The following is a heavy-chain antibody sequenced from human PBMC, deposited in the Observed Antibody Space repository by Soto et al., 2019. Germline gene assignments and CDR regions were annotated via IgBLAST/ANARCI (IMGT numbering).Heavy chain of an antibody. D-gene: IGHD3-9*01. V-gene: IGHV4-30-2*01. CDR3: ARGRTYYDIYTRVHRYTWFDP. Sequence: PSETLSLTCAVSGGSISSGGYSWSWIRQPPGKGLEWIGEINHSGSTNYNPSLKSRVTISVDTSKNQFSLKLSSVTAADTAVYYCARGRTYYDIYTRVHRYTWFDPWGQGTLVTVSS. J-gene: IGHJ5*02. CDR2: INHSGST. CDR1: GGSISSGGYS.